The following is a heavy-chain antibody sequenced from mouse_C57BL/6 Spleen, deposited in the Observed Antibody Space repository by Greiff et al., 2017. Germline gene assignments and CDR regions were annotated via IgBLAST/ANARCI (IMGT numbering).Heavy chain of an antibody. CDR2: IWSGGST. Sequence: VQLQQSGPGLVQPSQSLSITCTVSGFSLTSYGVHWVRQPPGKGLEWLGVIWSGGSTDYNAAFISRLSISTDNSKSQVFFKMNSLQADDTAIYYWAKSLFYYGSSPPWFAYWGQGTLVTVSA. V-gene: IGHV2-4*01. D-gene: IGHD1-1*01. CDR1: GFSLTSYG. CDR3: AKSLFYYGSSPPWFAY. J-gene: IGHJ3*01.